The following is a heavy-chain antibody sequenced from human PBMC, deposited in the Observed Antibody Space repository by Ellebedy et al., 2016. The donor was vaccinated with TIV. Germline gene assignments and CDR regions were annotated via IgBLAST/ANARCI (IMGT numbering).Heavy chain of an antibody. Sequence: MPSETLSLTCTVSGYSISSGYYWGWIRQPPGKGLEWIGSIYHSGSTYYNPSLKSRVTISVDTSKNQFSLKLSSVTAADPAVYYCARGPNYWGYNWFDPWGQGTLVTVSS. CDR3: ARGPNYWGYNWFDP. J-gene: IGHJ5*02. V-gene: IGHV4-38-2*02. D-gene: IGHD5-24*01. CDR1: GYSISSGYY. CDR2: IYHSGST.